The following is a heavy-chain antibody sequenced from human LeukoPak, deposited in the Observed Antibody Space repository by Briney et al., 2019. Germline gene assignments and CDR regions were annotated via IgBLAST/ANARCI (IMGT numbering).Heavy chain of an antibody. Sequence: SETLSLTCAVYGGSFSGYYWSWIRRPPGRGLEWVGEINHSGSTNYNPSLKSRVTISVDTSKNQFSLKLSSVTAADTAVYYCARGRWLRNWFDPWGQGTLVTVSS. CDR2: INHSGST. CDR1: GGSFSGYY. CDR3: ARGRWLRNWFDP. J-gene: IGHJ5*02. V-gene: IGHV4-34*01. D-gene: IGHD4-23*01.